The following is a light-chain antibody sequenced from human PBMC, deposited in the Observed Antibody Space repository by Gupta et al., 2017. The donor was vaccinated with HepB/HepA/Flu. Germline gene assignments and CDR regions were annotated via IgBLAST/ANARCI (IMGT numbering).Light chain of an antibody. CDR3: GTWYSTRSVVV. CDR2: ENN. J-gene: IGLJ2*01. Sequence: QHVLTQPPSLAPAPGQKVTISCTGSSCNIGNNYVSSYQQYSATAAKVLISENNKRPSCMPDRFSGPKTGTSATLGITGLLTGDEDDYYCGTWYSTRSVVVFGGGTKLTVL. CDR1: SCNIGNNY. V-gene: IGLV1-51*02.